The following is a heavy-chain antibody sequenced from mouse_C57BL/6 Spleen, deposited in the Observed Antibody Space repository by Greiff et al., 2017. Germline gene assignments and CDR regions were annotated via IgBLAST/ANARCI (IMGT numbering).Heavy chain of an antibody. V-gene: IGHV14-1*01. CDR1: GFNIKDYY. D-gene: IGHD1-1*01. Sequence: EVKLQESGAELVRPGASVKLSCTASGFNIKDYYMHWVKQRPEQGLEWIGRIDPEDGDTEYAPKFQGKATMTADTSSNTAYLQLSSLTSEDTAVYYCTTEGVRTVVATEYFDVWGTGTTVTVSS. CDR2: IDPEDGDT. J-gene: IGHJ1*03. CDR3: TTEGVRTVVATEYFDV.